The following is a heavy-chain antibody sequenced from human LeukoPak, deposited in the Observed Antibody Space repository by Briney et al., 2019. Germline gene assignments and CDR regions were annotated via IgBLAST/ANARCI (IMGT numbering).Heavy chain of an antibody. CDR2: IYYSGST. J-gene: IGHJ4*02. CDR3: ARHGNMITFGGVIVFEY. Sequence: PSETLSLTCTVSGGSISEYYWSWIRQPPGKGLEWIGYIYYSGSTNYNPSLKSRVTISVDTSENQFSLKLTSVTAADTAVYYCARHGNMITFGGVIVFEYWGQGTLVTVSS. V-gene: IGHV4-59*08. CDR1: GGSISEYY. D-gene: IGHD3-16*02.